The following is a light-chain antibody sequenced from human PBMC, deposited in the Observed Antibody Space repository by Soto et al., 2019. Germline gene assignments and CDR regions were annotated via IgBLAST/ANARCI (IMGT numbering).Light chain of an antibody. V-gene: IGKV1-39*01. CDR1: QDIRNY. CDR2: AAS. CDR3: QQSFNTSWT. Sequence: DIQMTQTPSSLSASVGDRVTITCQASQDIRNYLNWHQQKPGRAPRVLIYAASTLQRGVPPRFSGSGSGTHFALTISGLQPEDFATYYCQQSFNTSWTFGQGTKV. J-gene: IGKJ1*01.